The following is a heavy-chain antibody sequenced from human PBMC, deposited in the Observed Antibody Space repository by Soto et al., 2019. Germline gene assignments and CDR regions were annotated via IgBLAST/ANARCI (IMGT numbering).Heavy chain of an antibody. CDR1: GFTFSSYG. CDR2: IWYDGSNK. CDR3: ARALGLGTGSYSHYYYYGMDV. V-gene: IGHV3-33*01. J-gene: IGHJ6*02. Sequence: GGSLRLSCAASGFTFSSYGMHWVRQAPGKGLEWVAVIWYDGSNKYYANSVKGRFTISRDNSKNTLYLQMNSLRAEDTAVYYCARALGLGTGSYSHYYYYGMDVWGQGTTVTVSS. D-gene: IGHD1-26*01.